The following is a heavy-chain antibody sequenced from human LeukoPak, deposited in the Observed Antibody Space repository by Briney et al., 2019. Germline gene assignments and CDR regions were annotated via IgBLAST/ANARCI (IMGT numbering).Heavy chain of an antibody. CDR2: ISAYNGNT. V-gene: IGHV1-18*01. D-gene: IGHD2-15*01. CDR1: GYTFTSYG. CDR3: ARVPSGGPFDY. Sequence: ASVKVSCKASGYTFTSYGISWVRQAPGQGLEWMGWISAYNGNTNYAQRLQGRVTMTTDTSTSTAYMELRSLTSDDTAVYYCARVPSGGPFDYWGQGTLVTVSS. J-gene: IGHJ4*02.